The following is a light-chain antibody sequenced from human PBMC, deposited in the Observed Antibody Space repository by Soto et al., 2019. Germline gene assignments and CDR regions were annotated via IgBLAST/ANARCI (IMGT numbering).Light chain of an antibody. Sequence: QSVLTQPPSVSAAPGQKVTISCSGSSSNIGNNYVSWYQQLPGTAPKLLIYDNNKRPSGIPDRFSGSKSGTSATLGTTGLQTGDEADYYCGTWDSSLSAGMFGGGTKVTVL. V-gene: IGLV1-51*01. CDR1: SSNIGNNY. CDR2: DNN. J-gene: IGLJ3*02. CDR3: GTWDSSLSAGM.